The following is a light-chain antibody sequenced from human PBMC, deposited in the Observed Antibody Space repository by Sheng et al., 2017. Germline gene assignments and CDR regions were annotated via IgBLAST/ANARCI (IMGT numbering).Light chain of an antibody. Sequence: DIQMTQSPSSLSASVGDRVTITCRASPGISNNLAWYQQKPGKVPKLLIYAASTLQSGVPSRFSGSGSGTDFTLIISSLQPEDFATYYCQKYDTAPLTFGEGPRWRSN. V-gene: IGKV1-27*01. J-gene: IGKJ4*01. CDR1: PGISNN. CDR2: AAS. CDR3: QKYDTAPLT.